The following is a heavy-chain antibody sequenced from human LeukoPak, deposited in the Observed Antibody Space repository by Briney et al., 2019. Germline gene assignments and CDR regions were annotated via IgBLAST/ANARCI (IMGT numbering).Heavy chain of an antibody. CDR3: ARRYRYDYGGNSLGY. J-gene: IGHJ4*02. CDR2: INPNSGGT. D-gene: IGHD4-23*01. V-gene: IGHV1-2*02. Sequence: ASVKVSCKASGYTFTGYYMHWVRQAPGQGLEWMAWINPNSGGTNYAQKFQGRVTMTRDTSISTAYMELSRLRSDDTAVYYCARRYRYDYGGNSLGYWGQGTLVTVSS. CDR1: GYTFTGYY.